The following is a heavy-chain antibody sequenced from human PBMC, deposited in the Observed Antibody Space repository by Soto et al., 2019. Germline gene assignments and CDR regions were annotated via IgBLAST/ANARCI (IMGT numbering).Heavy chain of an antibody. J-gene: IGHJ3*02. CDR3: ARAMIVVVTSAFDI. CDR2: IYYSGST. V-gene: IGHV4-61*01. CDR1: GGSVSSGSYY. D-gene: IGHD3-22*01. Sequence: TWETLSLTCTVSGGSVSSGSYYWSWIRQPPGKGLECIGYIYYSGSTNYNPSLKSRVTISVDTSKNQFSLKLSSVTAADTAVYYCARAMIVVVTSAFDIWGQGTMVTVSS.